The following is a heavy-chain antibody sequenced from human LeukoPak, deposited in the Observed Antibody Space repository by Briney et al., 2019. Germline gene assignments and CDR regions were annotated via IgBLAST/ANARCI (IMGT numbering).Heavy chain of an antibody. CDR2: ISSSGSTI. CDR3: AELGITMIGGV. J-gene: IGHJ6*04. Sequence: GGSLRLSCVASGFTFSSRDWMTWVRQAPGKGLEWVSYISSSGSTIYYADSVKGRFTISRDNAKNSLHLQMNSLRAEDTAVYYCAELGITMIGGVWGKGTTVTISS. V-gene: IGHV3-48*03. CDR1: GFTFSSRDW. D-gene: IGHD3-10*02.